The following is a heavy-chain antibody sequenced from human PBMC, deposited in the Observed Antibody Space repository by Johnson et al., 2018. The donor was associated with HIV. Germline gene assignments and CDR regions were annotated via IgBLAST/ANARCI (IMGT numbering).Heavy chain of an antibody. CDR2: ITVSGDNT. CDR3: AKDRVVIAAHDAFDI. Sequence: VQLVESGGGVVQPRGSLRLSCAASGFTFSDCAMSWVRQGPGQGLEWVSAITVSGDNTYYADSVKGRFTISRDNSKNTLYLQMSSLRAEETAVYYCAKDRVVIAAHDAFDIWGQGTMVTVSS. D-gene: IGHD2-21*01. V-gene: IGHV3-23*04. CDR1: GFTFSDCA. J-gene: IGHJ3*02.